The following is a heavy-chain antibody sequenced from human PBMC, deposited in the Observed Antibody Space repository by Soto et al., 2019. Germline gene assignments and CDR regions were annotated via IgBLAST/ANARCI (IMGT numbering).Heavy chain of an antibody. D-gene: IGHD6-19*01. J-gene: IGHJ4*02. V-gene: IGHV3-21*04. Sequence: GGSLRLSCAASGFTFSSYSMNWVRQAPGKGLEWVSSISSSSSYIYYADSVKGRFTISRDNAKNSPYLQMNSLRAEDTAVYYCATGFGSQYSSGWYFDYWGQGTLVTVSS. CDR1: GFTFSSYS. CDR3: ATGFGSQYSSGWYFDY. CDR2: ISSSSSYI.